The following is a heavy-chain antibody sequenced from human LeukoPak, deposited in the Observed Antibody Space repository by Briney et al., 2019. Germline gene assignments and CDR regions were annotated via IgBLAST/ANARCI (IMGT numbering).Heavy chain of an antibody. D-gene: IGHD3-9*01. CDR3: ARRTILTGSDY. Sequence: SETLSLTCAVYGGSFSGYYWSWIRQPPGKGLEWIGEINHSGSTNYNPSLKSRVTISVDTSKSQFSLKLSSVTAADTAVYYCARRTILTGSDYWGQGTLVTVSS. CDR1: GGSFSGYY. J-gene: IGHJ4*02. CDR2: INHSGST. V-gene: IGHV4-34*01.